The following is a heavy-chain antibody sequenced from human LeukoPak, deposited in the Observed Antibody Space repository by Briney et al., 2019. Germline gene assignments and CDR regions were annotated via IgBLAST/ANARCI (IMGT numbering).Heavy chain of an antibody. J-gene: IGHJ4*02. D-gene: IGHD3-9*01. Sequence: PSETLSLTCAVYGGSFSGYYWSWIRQPPGKGLEWIGEINHSGSTSYNPSLKSRVTISVDTSKNQFSLKLSSVTAADTAVYYCARVNYDILTGYHHYYFDYWGQGTLVTVSS. CDR2: INHSGST. CDR1: GGSFSGYY. V-gene: IGHV4-34*01. CDR3: ARVNYDILTGYHHYYFDY.